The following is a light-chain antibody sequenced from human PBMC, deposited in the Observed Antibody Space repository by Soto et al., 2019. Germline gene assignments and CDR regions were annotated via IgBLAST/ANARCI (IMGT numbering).Light chain of an antibody. CDR3: QQYYSYPLTFGGGTT. J-gene: IGKJ4*01. Sequence: AIRMTQSPSSFSASTGDSVTITCRASQGVSSYLAWYQQKPGKAPKLLIYAASTLQSGVPSRFSGSGSGTDFTLTISCLQSEDSATYYCQQYYSYPLTFGGGTTFGGGTKVEIK. V-gene: IGKV1-8*01. CDR1: QGVSSY. CDR2: AAS.